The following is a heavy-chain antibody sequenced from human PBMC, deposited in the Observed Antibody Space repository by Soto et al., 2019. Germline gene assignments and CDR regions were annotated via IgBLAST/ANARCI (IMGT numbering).Heavy chain of an antibody. D-gene: IGHD2-2*02. CDR3: ASLYCSSTSCYRGYYYYYGMDV. Sequence: SVKVSCKASGDMFRSYAISWVRQAPGQGLEWMGGIIPMLGTAKYAQKFQGRVTITADESTSTAYMELSSLRSEDTAVYYCASLYCSSTSCYRGYYYYYGMDVWGQGTTVTVSS. CDR2: IIPMLGTA. J-gene: IGHJ6*02. CDR1: GDMFRSYA. V-gene: IGHV1-69*13.